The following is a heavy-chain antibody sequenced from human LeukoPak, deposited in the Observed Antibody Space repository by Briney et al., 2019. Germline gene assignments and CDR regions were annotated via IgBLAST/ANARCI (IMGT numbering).Heavy chain of an antibody. CDR1: GFTFSSYS. V-gene: IGHV3-48*04. Sequence: GGSLRLSCAASGFTFSSYSLNWVRQAPGKGLEGVSFISSFSITIYYADSVKGRFTISRDNAEKSLYLQMNSLRAEDTAVYYCARDRGGSYSAIDYWGQGTLVTVSS. CDR3: ARDRGGSYSAIDY. D-gene: IGHD2-15*01. J-gene: IGHJ4*02. CDR2: ISSFSITI.